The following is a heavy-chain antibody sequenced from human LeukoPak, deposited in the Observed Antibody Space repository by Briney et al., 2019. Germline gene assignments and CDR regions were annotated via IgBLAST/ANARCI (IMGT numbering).Heavy chain of an antibody. CDR2: ISGNGVST. J-gene: IGHJ4*02. D-gene: IGHD3-10*01. CDR1: GFTFDDYA. V-gene: IGHV3-43*02. CDR3: AKSGRRDERTDY. Sequence: PGESLRLSCAASGFTFDDYAMHWVRQAPGKGLEWVSLISGNGVSTYYADSVKGRFTISRDNSKNSLYLQMNSLRTEDTALYYCAKSGRRDERTDYWGQGTLVTVSS.